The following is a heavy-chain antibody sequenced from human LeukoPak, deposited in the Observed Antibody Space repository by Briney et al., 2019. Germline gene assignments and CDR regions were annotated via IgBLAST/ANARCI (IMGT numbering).Heavy chain of an antibody. V-gene: IGHV3-74*01. CDR3: ARGGDNHGFDI. J-gene: IGHJ3*02. CDR2: INSNGSDT. Sequence: GGSLRLSCAASGFTFSSYWMHWVRQAPGKVLVWVSRINSNGSDTIYADSVKGRFTISRDNAKNTLYLQMNSLRAEDTSVFYCARGGDNHGFDIWGQGTMVTVSS. CDR1: GFTFSSYW. D-gene: IGHD1-14*01.